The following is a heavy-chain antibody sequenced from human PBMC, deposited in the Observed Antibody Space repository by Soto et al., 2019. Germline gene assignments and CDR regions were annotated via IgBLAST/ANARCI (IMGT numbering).Heavy chain of an antibody. Sequence: GGSLRLSCAASGFTFSGSAMHWVRQASGKGLEWVGRIRSKANSYATAYAASVKGRFTISRDDSKNTAYLQMNSLKTEDTAVYYCTRHKGDTMVRGDTSYGMDVWGQGTTVTVS. CDR2: IRSKANSYAT. D-gene: IGHD3-10*01. J-gene: IGHJ6*02. V-gene: IGHV3-73*01. CDR1: GFTFSGSA. CDR3: TRHKGDTMVRGDTSYGMDV.